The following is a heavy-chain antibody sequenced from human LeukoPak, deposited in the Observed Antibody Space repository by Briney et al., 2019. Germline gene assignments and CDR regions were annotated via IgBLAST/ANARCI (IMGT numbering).Heavy chain of an antibody. CDR2: ISSSSSYI. Sequence: PGGSLRLSCAASEFTFSGYWMNWVRQAPGKGLEWVSSISSSSSYIYYADSVKGRFTISRDNAKNSLYLQMNSLRAEDTAVYYCARDLEMATPDADYWGQGTLVTVSS. D-gene: IGHD5-24*01. CDR3: ARDLEMATPDADY. V-gene: IGHV3-21*01. J-gene: IGHJ4*02. CDR1: EFTFSGYW.